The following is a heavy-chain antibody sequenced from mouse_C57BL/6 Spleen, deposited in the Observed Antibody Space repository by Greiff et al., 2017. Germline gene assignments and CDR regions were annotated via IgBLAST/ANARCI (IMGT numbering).Heavy chain of an antibody. CDR1: GYTFTSYW. CDR2: IYPGSGST. J-gene: IGHJ1*03. V-gene: IGHV1-55*01. CDR3: ACWDGRYFDV. Sequence: QVQLKQSGAELVKPGASVKMSCKASGYTFTSYWITWVKQRPGQGLEWIGDIYPGSGSTNYNEKFKSKATLTVDTSSSTAYMQLSSLTSEDSAVYYCACWDGRYFDVWGTGTTVTVSS. D-gene: IGHD4-1*01.